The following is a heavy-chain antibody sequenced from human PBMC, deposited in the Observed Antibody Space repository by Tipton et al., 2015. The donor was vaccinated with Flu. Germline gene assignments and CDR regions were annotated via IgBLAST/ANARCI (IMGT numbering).Heavy chain of an antibody. J-gene: IGHJ3*01. V-gene: IGHV4-39*07. CDR1: GGSINSDSYY. D-gene: IGHD1-14*01. CDR3: AGGGGQTGLN. Sequence: TLSLTCTVSGGSINSDSYYWGWIRQTPGKGLQWIGSIYYTGTTSYNPSLQGRVTISADRSKNQFSLEMSSLTAADTAIYYCAGGGGQTGLNWGQGTMVTVSS. CDR2: IYYTGTT.